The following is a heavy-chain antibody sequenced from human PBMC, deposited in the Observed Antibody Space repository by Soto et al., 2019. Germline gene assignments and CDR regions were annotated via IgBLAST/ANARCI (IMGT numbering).Heavy chain of an antibody. V-gene: IGHV3-30-3*01. CDR2: ISYDGSNK. D-gene: IGHD1-26*01. CDR3: ARDRWELPPPLSYYYGMDV. J-gene: IGHJ6*02. Sequence: GGSLRLSCAASGFTFSSYAMHWVRQAPGKGLEWVAVISYDGSNKYYADSVKGRFTISRDNSKNTLYLQMNSLRAEDTAVYYCARDRWELPPPLSYYYGMDVWGQGTTVTVSS. CDR1: GFTFSSYA.